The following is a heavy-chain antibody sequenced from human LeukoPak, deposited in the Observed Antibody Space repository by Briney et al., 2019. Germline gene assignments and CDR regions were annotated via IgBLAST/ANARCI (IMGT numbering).Heavy chain of an antibody. CDR1: GFTFSSYS. D-gene: IGHD4-17*01. J-gene: IGHJ4*02. CDR2: ISSSNSYI. CDR3: ARETYGDYSFDF. Sequence: GGSLRLSCAASGFTFSSYSMNWVRQAPGKGLEWVSSISSSNSYIYSADSVKGRFTISRDNAKNSLYLHMNSLRAEDTAVYYCARETYGDYSFDFWGQGTLVTVSS. V-gene: IGHV3-21*01.